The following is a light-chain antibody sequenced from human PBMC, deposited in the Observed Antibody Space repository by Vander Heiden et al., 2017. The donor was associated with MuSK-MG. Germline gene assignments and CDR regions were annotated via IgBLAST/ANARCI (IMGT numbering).Light chain of an antibody. V-gene: IGKV3-15*01. J-gene: IGKJ1*01. Sequence: EIVMTQSPATLSVSPGERATLPCRASQSVSSSLVWYQQKPGQAPRLLIYDASTRATGIPARFSGSGSETEFTLTISSLQSEDLAVYYCQQQSNSPVTFGQGTKVEIK. CDR2: DAS. CDR3: QQQSNSPVT. CDR1: QSVSSS.